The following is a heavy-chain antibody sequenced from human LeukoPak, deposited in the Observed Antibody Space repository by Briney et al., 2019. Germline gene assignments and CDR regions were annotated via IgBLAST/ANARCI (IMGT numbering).Heavy chain of an antibody. D-gene: IGHD1-26*01. V-gene: IGHV1-18*01. CDR3: AREESIGRYQFLHDS. Sequence: GASVKVSCKASGYTFTSYGISWVRQAPGQGLEWMGWISAYNGNTNYAQKLQGRVTMTTDTSTSTAYMELRSLTFDDTAVYYCAREESIGRYQFLHDSWGQGTLVTVSS. J-gene: IGHJ4*02. CDR1: GYTFTSYG. CDR2: ISAYNGNT.